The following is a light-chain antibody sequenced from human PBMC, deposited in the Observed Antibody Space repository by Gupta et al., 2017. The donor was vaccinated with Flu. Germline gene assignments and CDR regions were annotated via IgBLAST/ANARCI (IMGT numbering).Light chain of an antibody. Sequence: SYELTQPPSVSVSPGPTASITCSGDNWGDKYACWFQQTPAQSPLLVIYQDSKRPAGIPGRFSGSNSGNTATLTIRGTQAMDEADYYCQAWDSSTAGVFGGGTKLTVL. CDR1: NWGDKY. V-gene: IGLV3-1*01. J-gene: IGLJ2*01. CDR2: QDS. CDR3: QAWDSSTAGV.